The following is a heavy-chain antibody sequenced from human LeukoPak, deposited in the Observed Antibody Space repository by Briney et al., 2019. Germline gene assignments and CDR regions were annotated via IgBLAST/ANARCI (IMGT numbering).Heavy chain of an antibody. J-gene: IGHJ4*02. CDR2: IYPADSDT. CDR3: ARSRYCGGDCYSRDFDY. Sequence: GESLKISCKGSGYSFISYWIGWVRQMPGKGLEWMGIIYPADSDTRYSPSFQGRVTISADKSINTAYLQWSSLKASDTAMYYCARSRYCGGDCYSRDFDYWGQGTLVTVSS. D-gene: IGHD2-21*02. CDR1: GYSFISYW. V-gene: IGHV5-51*01.